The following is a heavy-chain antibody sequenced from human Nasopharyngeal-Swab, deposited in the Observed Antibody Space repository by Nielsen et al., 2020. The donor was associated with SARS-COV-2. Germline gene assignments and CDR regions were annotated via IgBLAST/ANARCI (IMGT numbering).Heavy chain of an antibody. D-gene: IGHD2-15*01. CDR1: GYTFTGYY. CDR3: ARKLQLARPFDY. Sequence: ASVKVSCKTSGYTFTGYYIHWVRQAPGQGLEWMGRINPNNGGTNYAQKFQGRVTMTRDTSISTAYMEISSLRSDDTAKYYCARKLQLARPFDYWGQGTLVTVSS. V-gene: IGHV1-2*06. J-gene: IGHJ4*02. CDR2: INPNNGGT.